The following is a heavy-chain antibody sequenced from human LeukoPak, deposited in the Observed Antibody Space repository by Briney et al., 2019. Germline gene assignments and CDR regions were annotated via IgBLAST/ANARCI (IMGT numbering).Heavy chain of an antibody. V-gene: IGHV7-4-1*02. CDR2: INTNTGNP. D-gene: IGHD1-26*01. CDR1: GHSFVLYG. Sequence: VASVKVSCKASGHSFVLYGISWVRQAPGQGLEWMGWINTNTGNPTYAQGFTGRFVFSLDTSVSTAYLQISSLKAEDTAVYYCAREPGGGSGSYWGLFSYWGQGTLVTVSS. CDR3: AREPGGGSGSYWGLFSY. J-gene: IGHJ4*02.